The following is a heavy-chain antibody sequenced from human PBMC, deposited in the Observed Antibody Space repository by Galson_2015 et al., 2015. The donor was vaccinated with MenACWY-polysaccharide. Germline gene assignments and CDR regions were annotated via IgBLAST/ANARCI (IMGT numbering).Heavy chain of an antibody. Sequence: SLRLSCAASGLTFSRDGFHWVRQAPGKGLEWVAVSRSHNSKQFYADSVKRRFTVSRDESTSTLYLQMNSLRPEDTAVYYCARDRPGCSVGTCLPGNDFDYWGQGTLVTVSS. CDR2: SRSHNSKQ. J-gene: IGHJ4*02. D-gene: IGHD2-15*01. V-gene: IGHV3-30-3*01. CDR3: ARDRPGCSVGTCLPGNDFDY. CDR1: GLTFSRDG.